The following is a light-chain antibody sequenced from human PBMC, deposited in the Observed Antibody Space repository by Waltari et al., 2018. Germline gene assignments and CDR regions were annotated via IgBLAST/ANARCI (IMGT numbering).Light chain of an antibody. CDR2: LGS. CDR1: QRLLHSNGNNY. V-gene: IGKV2-28*01. J-gene: IGKJ1*01. CDR3: MQSLQALWT. Sequence: DIVVSQSPPSLLVIPREPASISCRASQRLLHSNGNNYLDWYLQKPGQSPQLLMYLGSNRASGVPDRFSGSGSGTDFTLKISRVEAEDVGVYYCMQSLQALWTFGQGTKVEIK.